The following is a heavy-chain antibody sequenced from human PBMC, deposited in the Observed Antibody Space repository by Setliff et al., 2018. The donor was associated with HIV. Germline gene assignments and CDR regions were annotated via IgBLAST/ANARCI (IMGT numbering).Heavy chain of an antibody. CDR2: IYYSGST. V-gene: IGHV4-39*07. Sequence: SETLSLTCTVSGGSISSSSYYWGWIRQPPGKGLEWIGSIYYSGSTYYNPSLKSRVTISVDTSKNQSSLKLSSVTAADKAVYYCARYFDWFSYGMDVWGQGTTVTVSS. CDR3: ARYFDWFSYGMDV. J-gene: IGHJ6*02. CDR1: GGSISSSSYY. D-gene: IGHD3-9*01.